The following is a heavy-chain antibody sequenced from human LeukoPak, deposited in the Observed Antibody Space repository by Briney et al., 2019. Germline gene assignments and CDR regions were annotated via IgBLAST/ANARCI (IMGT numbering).Heavy chain of an antibody. CDR3: ARDYVWGSYRYWAFDI. CDR1: GFTFSSYA. CDR2: ISYDGSNK. J-gene: IGHJ3*02. V-gene: IGHV3-30-3*01. Sequence: GGSLRLSCAASGFTFSSYAMHWVRQAPGKGLEWVAVISYDGSNKYYADSVKGRFTISRDNSKNTLYLQMNSLRAEDTAVYYCARDYVWGSYRYWAFDIWGQGTMVTVSS. D-gene: IGHD3-16*02.